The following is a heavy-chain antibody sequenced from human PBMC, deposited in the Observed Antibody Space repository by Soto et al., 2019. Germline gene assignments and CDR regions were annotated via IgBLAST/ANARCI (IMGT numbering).Heavy chain of an antibody. V-gene: IGHV4-30-2*01. CDR1: GGSMSSGGYS. CDR3: ARVPDR. D-gene: IGHD2-2*01. J-gene: IGHJ5*02. CDR2: IYHSGST. Sequence: SETLSLTWAVSGGSMSSGGYSWSWIRQPPGKGLEWIGYIYHSGSTYYNPSLKSRVTISVDRSKNQFSLKLSSVTAADTAVYYCARVPDRWGQGTLVTVS.